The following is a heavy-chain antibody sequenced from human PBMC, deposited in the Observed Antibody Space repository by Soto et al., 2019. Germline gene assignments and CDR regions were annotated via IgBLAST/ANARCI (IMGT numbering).Heavy chain of an antibody. Sequence: EVQLVESGGGLVKPGGSLRLSCAASGFTFSNAWMSWVRQAPGKGLEWVGRIKSKTDGGTTDYAAPVKVRFTISRDDSKNTLYLQMNSLKTEDTAVYYCTTPIVVVVAATETYFQHWGQGTLVTVSS. V-gene: IGHV3-15*01. D-gene: IGHD2-15*01. CDR2: IKSKTDGGTT. CDR1: GFTFSNAW. J-gene: IGHJ1*01. CDR3: TTPIVVVVAATETYFQH.